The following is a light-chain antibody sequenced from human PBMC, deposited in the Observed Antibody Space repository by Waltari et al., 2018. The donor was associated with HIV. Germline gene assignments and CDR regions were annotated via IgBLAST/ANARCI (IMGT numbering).Light chain of an antibody. CDR2: EVN. CDR3: SSYAGNNNYV. CDR1: SSDVGGYNY. J-gene: IGLJ1*01. Sequence: QSALTQPPSASGSPGQSVTISCPGTSSDVGGYNYVSWYQQHPGKAPKLMIYEVNKRPSGVRDRFSGTKSGNTASRTVSGLQAEDEADYYCSSYAGNNNYVFGTGTKVTVL. V-gene: IGLV2-8*01.